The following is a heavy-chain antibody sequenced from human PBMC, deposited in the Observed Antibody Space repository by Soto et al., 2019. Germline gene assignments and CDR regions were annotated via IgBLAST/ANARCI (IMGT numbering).Heavy chain of an antibody. CDR3: ARDAPQYYDSSGTFDY. V-gene: IGHV1-18*01. CDR2: ISAYNGNT. D-gene: IGHD3-22*01. J-gene: IGHJ4*02. Sequence: QVQLVQSGAEVKKPGASVKVSCKASGYTFTSYGISWVRQAPGQGLEWMGWISAYNGNTNYAQKLQGRVTMTTDTPTSTAYMELRSLRSDDTAVYYCARDAPQYYDSSGTFDYWGQGTLVTVSS. CDR1: GYTFTSYG.